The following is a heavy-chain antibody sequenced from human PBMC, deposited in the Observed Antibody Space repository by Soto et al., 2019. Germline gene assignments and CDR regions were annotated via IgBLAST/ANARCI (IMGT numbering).Heavy chain of an antibody. D-gene: IGHD6-19*01. J-gene: IGHJ4*02. Sequence: PSETLSLTCTVSGGSISSYYWSWVRQPPGKGLEWIGYIYYSGSANYNPSLKSRVTISVDTSKNQFSLKLRSVPAADTAVYYCARGQWLGPKSIWGQPSTDFDCSGQGTLVTVS. CDR2: IYYSGSA. V-gene: IGHV4-59*01. CDR3: ARGQWLGPKSIWGQPSTDFDC. CDR1: GGSISSYY.